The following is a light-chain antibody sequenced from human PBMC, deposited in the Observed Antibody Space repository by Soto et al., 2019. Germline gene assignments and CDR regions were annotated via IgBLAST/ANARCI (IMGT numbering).Light chain of an antibody. J-gene: IGKJ1*01. CDR3: QHYNSYSEA. V-gene: IGKV1-5*03. Sequence: DIPMTQSPSTLSGSVGDIVTITCRASQTISSWLAWYQQKPGKAPKVMIYKASTLKSGVPSRFSGSGSGTEFTLTISSLQPDDVATYYCQHYNSYSEAFGQGTKVDI. CDR2: KAS. CDR1: QTISSW.